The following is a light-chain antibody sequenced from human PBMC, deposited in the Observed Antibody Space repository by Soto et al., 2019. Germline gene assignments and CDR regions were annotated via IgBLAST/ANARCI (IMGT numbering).Light chain of an antibody. CDR2: EVS. V-gene: IGLV2-14*01. Sequence: QSVVTQPASVSGSPGQSITISCTGTSSDVGGYNYVSWYQQHPGKAPKLMLYEVSNRPSGVSNRFSGSKSGNTASLTISGLQTEDEADYYCNSYTSTSTRVFGTGTKVTVL. CDR3: NSYTSTSTRV. J-gene: IGLJ1*01. CDR1: SSDVGGYNY.